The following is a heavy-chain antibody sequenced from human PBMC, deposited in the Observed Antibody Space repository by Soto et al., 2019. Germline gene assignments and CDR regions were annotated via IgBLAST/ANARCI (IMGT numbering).Heavy chain of an antibody. Sequence: EVQLLESGGGLVQPGGSLRLPCAPSGFPFSTSGMLWVRQPPGEGLEWVSAIGPNHININYRDSVKRRFTISRDNSRNTVFLQMSALRAEDTALYYCATARHCSSAACPAAEWGQGTLITVSS. D-gene: IGHD2-2*01. CDR2: IGPNHINI. CDR3: ATARHCSSAACPAAE. CDR1: GFPFSTSG. V-gene: IGHV3-23*05. J-gene: IGHJ4*02.